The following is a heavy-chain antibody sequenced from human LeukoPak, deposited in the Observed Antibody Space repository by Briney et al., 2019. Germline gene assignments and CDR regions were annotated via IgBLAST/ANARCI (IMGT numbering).Heavy chain of an antibody. Sequence: SETLSLTCTVSGGSISSYYWSWIRQPAGKGLEWIRRIYTSGSTNYNPSLKSRVTMSVDTSKNQFSLKLSSVTADDTAVYYCARDHPPYCSSTNCYGEGAFAFDIWGRGTMVTVSS. J-gene: IGHJ3*02. CDR2: IYTSGST. D-gene: IGHD2-2*01. V-gene: IGHV4-4*07. CDR3: ARDHPPYCSSTNCYGEGAFAFDI. CDR1: GGSISSYY.